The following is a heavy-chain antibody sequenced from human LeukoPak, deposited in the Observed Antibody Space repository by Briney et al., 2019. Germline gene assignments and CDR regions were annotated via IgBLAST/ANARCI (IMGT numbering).Heavy chain of an antibody. CDR3: AKDAAAGTRPYYSDY. V-gene: IGHV3-30*18. J-gene: IGHJ4*02. D-gene: IGHD6-13*01. CDR1: GFTFSSYE. Sequence: GGSLRLSCAASGFTFSSYEMNWVRQAPGKGLEWVAVISYDGSNKYYADSVKGRFTISRDNSKNTLYLQMNSLRAEDTAVYYCAKDAAAGTRPYYSDYWGQGTLVTVSS. CDR2: ISYDGSNK.